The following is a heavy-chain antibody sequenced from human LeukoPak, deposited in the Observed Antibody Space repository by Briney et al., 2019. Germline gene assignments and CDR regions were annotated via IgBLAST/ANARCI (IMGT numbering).Heavy chain of an antibody. Sequence: GGSLRPSCAASGFTFSSYAMHWVRQAPGKGLEWVAVISYDGSNKYYADSVKGRFTISRDNSKNTLYLQMNSLRAEDTAVYYCARGMNYYYYYGMDVWGQGTTVTVSS. CDR3: ARGMNYYYYYGMDV. J-gene: IGHJ6*02. CDR2: ISYDGSNK. V-gene: IGHV3-30-3*01. CDR1: GFTFSSYA.